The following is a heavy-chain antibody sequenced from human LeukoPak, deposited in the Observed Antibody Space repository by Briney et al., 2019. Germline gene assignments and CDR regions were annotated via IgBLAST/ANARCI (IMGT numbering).Heavy chain of an antibody. J-gene: IGHJ4*02. CDR2: IYYSGST. Sequence: SETLSLTCTVSGGSISSYYWSWIRQPPGKGLEWIGYIYYSGSTNYNPSLKSRVTISVDTSKNQFSLKLSSVTAADTAVYYCARETGEYYYDSSGYSDYWGQGTLVTVSS. V-gene: IGHV4-59*12. D-gene: IGHD3-22*01. CDR1: GGSISSYY. CDR3: ARETGEYYYDSSGYSDY.